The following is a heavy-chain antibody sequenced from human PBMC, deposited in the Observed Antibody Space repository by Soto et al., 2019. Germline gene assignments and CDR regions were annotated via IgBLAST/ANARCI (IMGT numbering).Heavy chain of an antibody. CDR1: GYTITNYA. J-gene: IGHJ4*02. D-gene: IGHD6-19*01. CDR3: ARHGSAWDY. V-gene: IGHV1-3*01. CDR2: INAGNGKT. Sequence: GASVKVSCKASGYTITNYAIHWVRQAPGQRLEWMGWINAGNGKTKYSHNFQGRVTITRDTSASTAYMELSSLRSEDTAVYYCARHGSAWDYWGQGTLVTVSS.